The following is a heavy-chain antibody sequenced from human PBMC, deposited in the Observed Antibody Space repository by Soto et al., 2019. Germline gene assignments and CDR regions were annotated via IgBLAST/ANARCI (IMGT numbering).Heavy chain of an antibody. Sequence: QITLKESGPPLVKPTQTLTLTCTFSGFSLTTRGVGVGWIRQPPGKALECLALIYWDDDKRYSPSLQSRLSIXQXTXXNQVVLTLTNVDPVDTAPYYCAHIPNYYQYDWFDPWGQGTLVSVSS. D-gene: IGHD3-16*01. CDR1: GFSLTTRGVG. V-gene: IGHV2-5*02. CDR2: IYWDDDK. J-gene: IGHJ5*02. CDR3: AHIPNYYQYDWFDP.